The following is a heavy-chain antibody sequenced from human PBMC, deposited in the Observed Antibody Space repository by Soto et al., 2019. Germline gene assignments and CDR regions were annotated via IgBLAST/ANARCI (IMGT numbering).Heavy chain of an antibody. D-gene: IGHD3-10*01. J-gene: IGHJ3*02. Sequence: QVQLQESGPGLVKPSEILSLTCTVSGGSISSYYWSWIRQPPGKGLEWIGYIYYSGSTNYNPSLKSRVTISVDTSKNQFSLKLSSVTAADTAVYYCARVWGGAFDIWGQGTMVTVSS. V-gene: IGHV4-59*01. CDR1: GGSISSYY. CDR3: ARVWGGAFDI. CDR2: IYYSGST.